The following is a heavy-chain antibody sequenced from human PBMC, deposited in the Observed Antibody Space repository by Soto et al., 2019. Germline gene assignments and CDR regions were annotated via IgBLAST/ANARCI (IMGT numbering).Heavy chain of an antibody. V-gene: IGHV4-38-2*02. D-gene: IGHD1-26*01. CDR2: IYQSGST. J-gene: IGHJ4*02. CDR1: GYSISIGNY. Sequence: ETLSLTCPVSGYSISIGNYWGWIRQPPGKRLEWIGSIYQSGSTYYNPSLRSRATISVDTSKNQFSLKLSSVTAADTAVYYCARVLGAPLYYFDYWGQGTLVTVS. CDR3: ARVLGAPLYYFDY.